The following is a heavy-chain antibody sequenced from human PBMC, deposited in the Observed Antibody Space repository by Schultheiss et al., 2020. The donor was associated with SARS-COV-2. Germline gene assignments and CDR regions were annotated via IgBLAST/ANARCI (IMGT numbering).Heavy chain of an antibody. V-gene: IGHV3-33*01. Sequence: GGSLRLSCAASGFTFSSYGMHWVRQAPGKGLEWVAVIWYDGSNKYYADSVKGRFTISRDNSKNTLYLQMNSLRAEDTAVYYCARDPDPDITPRYCSSTSCYTPNWFDPWGQGTLVTVSS. CDR3: ARDPDPDITPRYCSSTSCYTPNWFDP. CDR2: IWYDGSNK. CDR1: GFTFSSYG. J-gene: IGHJ5*02. D-gene: IGHD2-2*02.